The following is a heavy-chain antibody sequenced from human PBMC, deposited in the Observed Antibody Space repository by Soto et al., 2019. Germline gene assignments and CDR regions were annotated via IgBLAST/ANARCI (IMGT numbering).Heavy chain of an antibody. V-gene: IGHV1-3*05. CDR1: GYTFTSYA. Sequence: QVQLVQSGAEEKKPGASVKVSCKASGYTFTSYAMHWVRQAPGQRLEWMGWINAGNGNTKYSQKFQGRVTITRDTSASTAFMELSSLRSEDTAVYYCARGKPLDSRIHHRYGMDVWGQGTTVIVSS. CDR2: INAGNGNT. CDR3: ARGKPLDSRIHHRYGMDV. J-gene: IGHJ6*02. D-gene: IGHD3-22*01.